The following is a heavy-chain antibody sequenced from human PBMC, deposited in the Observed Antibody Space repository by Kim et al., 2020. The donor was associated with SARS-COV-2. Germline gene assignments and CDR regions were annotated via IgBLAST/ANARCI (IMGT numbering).Heavy chain of an antibody. Sequence: SETLSLTCAVYGGSFSGYYWSWIRQPPGKGLEWIGEINHSGSTNYNPSLKSRVTISVDTSKNQFSLKLSSVTAADTAVYYCARVSYYGSGSYYPPYYFDYWGQGTLVTVSS. CDR1: GGSFSGYY. J-gene: IGHJ4*02. D-gene: IGHD3-10*01. V-gene: IGHV4-34*01. CDR2: INHSGST. CDR3: ARVSYYGSGSYYPPYYFDY.